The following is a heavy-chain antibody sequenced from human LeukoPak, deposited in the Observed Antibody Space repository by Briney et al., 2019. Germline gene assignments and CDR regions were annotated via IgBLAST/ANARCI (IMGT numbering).Heavy chain of an antibody. J-gene: IGHJ4*02. CDR2: INHSGST. CDR1: GDSFSGYY. D-gene: IGHD2-15*01. V-gene: IGHV4-34*01. CDR3: ARGGVVYCSGGSCYGYYFDY. Sequence: SETLSLTCAVYGDSFSGYYWSWIRQPPGKGLEWIGEINHSGSTNYNPSLKSRVTISVDTSKNQFSLKLSSVTAADTAVYYCARGGVVYCSGGSCYGYYFDYWGQGTLVTVSS.